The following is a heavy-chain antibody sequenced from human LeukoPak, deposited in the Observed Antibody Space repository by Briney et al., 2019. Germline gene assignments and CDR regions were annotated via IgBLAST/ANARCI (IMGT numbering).Heavy chain of an antibody. J-gene: IGHJ4*02. Sequence: GRSLRLSCAASGFTFRNYGMHWVRQAPGKGLEWVALIWYDGSNKYYADSVKGRFTISRDNSKNTLDLQMNSLRAEDTAVYYCATVRSGWYLDYWGQGTLVTVSS. CDR1: GFTFRNYG. D-gene: IGHD6-19*01. V-gene: IGHV3-33*01. CDR3: ATVRSGWYLDY. CDR2: IWYDGSNK.